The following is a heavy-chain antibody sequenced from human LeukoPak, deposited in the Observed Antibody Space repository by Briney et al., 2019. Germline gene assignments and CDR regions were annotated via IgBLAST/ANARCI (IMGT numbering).Heavy chain of an antibody. Sequence: ASVKVSCKASGYTFTSYYMHWVRQAPGQGLEWMGIINPSGGSTSYAQKFQGRVTMTRDTSTSTVYMELSSLRPEDTAVYYCARGPSYYYDSSGYDSPFDSWGQGPLVTVSS. CDR2: INPSGGST. D-gene: IGHD3-22*01. V-gene: IGHV1-46*01. J-gene: IGHJ4*02. CDR1: GYTFTSYY. CDR3: ARGPSYYYDSSGYDSPFDS.